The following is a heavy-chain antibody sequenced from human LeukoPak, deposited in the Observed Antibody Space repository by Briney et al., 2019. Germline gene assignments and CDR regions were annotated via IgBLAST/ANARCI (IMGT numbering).Heavy chain of an antibody. J-gene: IGHJ5*02. CDR3: ARHLGQQLVHYGFDP. Sequence: KPSETLSLTCTVSGGSISSSSYYWGWVRPPPGKGLGWIGSIYYSGSTYYNPSLKSRVTISVDTSKNQFSLKLSSVTAADTAVYYCARHLGQQLVHYGFDPWGQGTLVTVSS. V-gene: IGHV4-39*01. CDR1: GGSISSSSYY. CDR2: IYYSGST. D-gene: IGHD6-6*01.